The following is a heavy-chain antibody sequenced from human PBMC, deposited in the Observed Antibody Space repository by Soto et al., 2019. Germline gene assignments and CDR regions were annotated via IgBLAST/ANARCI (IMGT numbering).Heavy chain of an antibody. CDR2: INPSGGST. V-gene: IGHV1-46*01. CDR3: AREVNYYDSSGYTHYYYYGMDV. CDR1: GYTFTSYY. D-gene: IGHD3-22*01. Sequence: GASVKVSCKASGYTFTSYYMHWVRQAPGQGLEWMGIINPSGGSTSYAQKFQGRVTMTRDTSTSTVCMELSSLRSEDTAVYYCAREVNYYDSSGYTHYYYYGMDVWGQGTTVTVSS. J-gene: IGHJ6*02.